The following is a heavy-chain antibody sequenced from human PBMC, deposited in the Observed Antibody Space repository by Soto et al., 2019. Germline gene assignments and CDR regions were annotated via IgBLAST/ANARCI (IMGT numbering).Heavy chain of an antibody. CDR2: INPSGGST. V-gene: IGHV1-46*01. CDR1: GYTFTSYY. Sequence: ASVKVSCKASGYTFTSYYMHWVRQAPGQGLEWMGIINPSGGSTSYAQKFQGRVTITRDTSASTAYMELSSLRSEDTAVYYCARGLNGYLYYFDYWGQGTLVTVSS. D-gene: IGHD5-18*01. J-gene: IGHJ4*02. CDR3: ARGLNGYLYYFDY.